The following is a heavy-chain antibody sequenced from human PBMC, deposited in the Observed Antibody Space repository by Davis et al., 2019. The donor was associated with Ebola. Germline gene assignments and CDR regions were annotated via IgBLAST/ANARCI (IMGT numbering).Heavy chain of an antibody. CDR3: ARGAYSSGWFPLDY. D-gene: IGHD6-19*01. J-gene: IGHJ4*01. V-gene: IGHV4-34*01. CDR1: GGSFSGYY. CDR2: INHSGST. Sequence: MPSETLSLTCAVYGGSFSGYYWSWIRQPPGKGLEWIGEINHSGSTNYNPSLKSRVTISVDTSKNQFSLKLSSVTAADTAVYYCARGAYSSGWFPLDYWGQEPWSPSPQ.